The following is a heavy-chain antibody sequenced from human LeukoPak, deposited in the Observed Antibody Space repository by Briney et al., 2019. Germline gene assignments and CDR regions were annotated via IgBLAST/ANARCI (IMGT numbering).Heavy chain of an antibody. CDR2: ISYDGSNK. J-gene: IGHJ4*02. Sequence: PGGSLRLSCAASGFTFSSYAMRWVRQAPGKGLEWVAVISYDGSNKYYADSVKGRFTISRDNSKNTLYLQMNSLRAEDTAVYYCAREGENYGSYYFDYWSQGTLVTVSS. V-gene: IGHV3-30*04. D-gene: IGHD3-10*01. CDR1: GFTFSSYA. CDR3: AREGENYGSYYFDY.